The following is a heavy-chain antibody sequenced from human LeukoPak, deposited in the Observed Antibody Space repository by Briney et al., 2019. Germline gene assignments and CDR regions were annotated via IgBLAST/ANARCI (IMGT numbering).Heavy chain of an antibody. V-gene: IGHV1-2*02. CDR2: INPNSGGT. Sequence: EASVKVSCKASGYTFTGYYMHWVRQAPGQGLEWMGWINPNSGGTNYAQKFQGRVTMTRDTSISTAYMELSRLRSDDTAVYYCARAVWDSSGHLFDYWGQGTLVTVSS. D-gene: IGHD3-22*01. J-gene: IGHJ4*02. CDR3: ARAVWDSSGHLFDY. CDR1: GYTFTGYY.